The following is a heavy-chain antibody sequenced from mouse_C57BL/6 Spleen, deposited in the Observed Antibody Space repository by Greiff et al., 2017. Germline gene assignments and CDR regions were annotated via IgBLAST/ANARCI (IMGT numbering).Heavy chain of an antibody. CDR2: INPNNGGT. CDR3: ARSLYDGYSAWFAY. Sequence: EVQLQQSGPELVKPGASVKISCKASGYTFTDYYMNWVKQSHGKSLEWIGDINPNNGGTSYNQTFKGKATLTVAKSSSTAYMELRSLASEDSAVYYCARSLYDGYSAWFAYWGQGTLVTVSA. D-gene: IGHD2-3*01. V-gene: IGHV1-26*01. CDR1: GYTFTDYY. J-gene: IGHJ3*01.